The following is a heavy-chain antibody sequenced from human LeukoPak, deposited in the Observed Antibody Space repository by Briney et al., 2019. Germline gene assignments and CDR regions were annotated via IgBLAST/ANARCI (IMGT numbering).Heavy chain of an antibody. CDR3: AKGEGDSGYDYLDY. CDR2: ISPDGSTT. Sequence: AGGSLRLSCAASGFTFSSYWMHWVRQAPGKGLVWVSRISPDGSTTGHADSVKGRFTISRDNSKNTLYLQMNSLRAEDTAVYYCAKGEGDSGYDYLDYWGQGTLVTVSS. J-gene: IGHJ4*02. D-gene: IGHD5-12*01. V-gene: IGHV3-74*01. CDR1: GFTFSSYW.